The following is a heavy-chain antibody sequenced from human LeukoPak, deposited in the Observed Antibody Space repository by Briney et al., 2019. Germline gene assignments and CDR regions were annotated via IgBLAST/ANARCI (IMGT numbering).Heavy chain of an antibody. J-gene: IGHJ4*02. V-gene: IGHV4-38-2*02. D-gene: IGHD3-22*01. Sequence: LETLSLTCTVSGYSISRGYYWGWIRQPPGKGLEWIGSIHHVGGSNYNPSLKSRVTISMDTSRDQVALKLTSVTAADTAVYYCARAWHDSSGYYYYFDYWGQGTLVTVSS. CDR2: IHHVGGS. CDR3: ARAWHDSSGYYYYFDY. CDR1: GYSISRGYY.